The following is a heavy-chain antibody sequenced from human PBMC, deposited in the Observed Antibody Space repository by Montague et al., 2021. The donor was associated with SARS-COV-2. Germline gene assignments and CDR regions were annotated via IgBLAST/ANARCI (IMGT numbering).Heavy chain of an antibody. CDR3: ARGGWGAPGTGRLFDY. D-gene: IGHD3-10*01. Sequence: CAISGDSVSSNSAAWNWIRQSPSRGLEWLGRTYYRSKWYNDYAVSVESRITINPDTSKNQFSLQLNSVTPEDTAVYYCARGGWGAPGTGRLFDYWGQGTLVTVSS. J-gene: IGHJ4*02. CDR1: GDSVSSNSAA. V-gene: IGHV6-1*01. CDR2: TYYRSKWYN.